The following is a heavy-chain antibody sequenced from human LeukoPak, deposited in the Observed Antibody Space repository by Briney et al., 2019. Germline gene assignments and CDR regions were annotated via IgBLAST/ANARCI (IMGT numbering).Heavy chain of an antibody. V-gene: IGHV3-49*04. CDR3: SRTGLVDFDN. CDR2: IRRRAYGGAA. Sequence: QSGGSLRLSCTPSGFTFDDYAMSWVRQPAGKGLEWVGLIRRRAYGGAAEYAASVKGRFIISRDDSKGIAYLQMHSLKTEDTAVYYCSRTGLVDFDNWGQGARVTVSP. D-gene: IGHD1-14*01. CDR1: GFTFDDYA. J-gene: IGHJ4*03.